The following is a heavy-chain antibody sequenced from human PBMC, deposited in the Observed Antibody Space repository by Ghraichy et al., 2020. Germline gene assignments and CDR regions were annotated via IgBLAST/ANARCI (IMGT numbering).Heavy chain of an antibody. CDR3: ARMAPDPERGWNWFDP. CDR2: INHSGST. CDR1: GGSFSGYY. Sequence: SETLSLTCAVYGGSFSGYYWSWIRQPPGKGLEWIGEINHSGSTNYNPSLKSRVTISVDTSKNQFSLKLSSVTAADTAVYYCARMAPDPERGWNWFDPWGQGTLVTVSS. D-gene: IGHD5-24*01. J-gene: IGHJ5*02. V-gene: IGHV4-34*01.